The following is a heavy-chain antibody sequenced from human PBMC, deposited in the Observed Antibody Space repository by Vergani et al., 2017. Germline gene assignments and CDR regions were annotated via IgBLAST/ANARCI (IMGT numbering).Heavy chain of an antibody. Sequence: QVQLVESGGGVVQPGRSLRLSCAASGFTFSSYGMHWVRQAPGTGVEWVAVISYDGSNKYYADSVKGRFTISGDKSKNTLYLQMNSLRAEDTAVYYSAKDPYYYGSGVRGNWFDPWGQGTLVTVSS. CDR3: AKDPYYYGSGVRGNWFDP. CDR1: GFTFSSYG. D-gene: IGHD3-10*01. CDR2: ISYDGSNK. V-gene: IGHV3-30*18. J-gene: IGHJ5*02.